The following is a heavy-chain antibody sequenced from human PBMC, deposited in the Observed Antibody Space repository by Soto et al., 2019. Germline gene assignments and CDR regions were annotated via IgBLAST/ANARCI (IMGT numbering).Heavy chain of an antibody. Sequence: AGGSLRLSCAASGFTFSDYWMSWVRQAPGRGLEWVANINQDGTNQYYEDSVKGRFTISRNNAKNSLFLQMSSLRAEDTAIYYCVLAGYNNTWGSCWGPGTWVTVSS. CDR1: GFTFSDYW. J-gene: IGHJ4*02. CDR2: INQDGTNQ. CDR3: VLAGYNNTWGSC. V-gene: IGHV3-7*03. D-gene: IGHD1-20*01.